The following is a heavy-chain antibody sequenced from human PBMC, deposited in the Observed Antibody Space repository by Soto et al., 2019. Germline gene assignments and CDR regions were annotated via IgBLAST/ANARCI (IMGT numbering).Heavy chain of an antibody. J-gene: IGHJ4*02. D-gene: IGHD1-7*01. CDR1: GFTFSSSA. V-gene: IGHV3-23*01. CDR2: ISGSDGST. CDR3: AKDLAGTTPYSFDY. Sequence: GGSLRLSCAASGFTFSSSAMSWVRKAPEKGLEWVSAISGSDGSTYYADSVKGRFTISRDNSKNTLYLQMNSLRAEDTAVYYCAKDLAGTTPYSFDYWGQGTLVTSPQ.